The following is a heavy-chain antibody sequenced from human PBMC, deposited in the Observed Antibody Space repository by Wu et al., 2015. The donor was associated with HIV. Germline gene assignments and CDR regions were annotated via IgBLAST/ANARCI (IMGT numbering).Heavy chain of an antibody. CDR2: IDPNTGAT. CDR1: GGTFSTYA. CDR3: ARGPAIAAADLDL. J-gene: IGHJ5*02. V-gene: IGHV1-2*02. D-gene: IGHD6-25*01. Sequence: QVQLVQSGAEVKKPGSSVRVSCKASGGTFSTYAINWVRQAPGQGLQWVGYIDPNTGATKYAQRFLDRVTMARDTSIRTAYMEVSRLGSDDTAVYFCARGPAIAAADLDLWGQGTLVIVSS.